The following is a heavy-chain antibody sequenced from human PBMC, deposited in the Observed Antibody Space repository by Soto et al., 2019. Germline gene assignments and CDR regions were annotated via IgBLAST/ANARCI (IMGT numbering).Heavy chain of an antibody. J-gene: IGHJ4*02. CDR2: IRQSGDRS. V-gene: IGHV3-23*01. Sequence: GGSLRLSCAASGFIFSNFAMYWVRRAPGKGLEWVSSIRQSGDRSSYADSAKGRFTISRDNSKNTLYLQMNGLRVEDTALYYCAKADYSYSWAPGDYWGQGTLVTVSS. CDR3: AKADYSYSWAPGDY. CDR1: GFIFSNFA. D-gene: IGHD6-13*01.